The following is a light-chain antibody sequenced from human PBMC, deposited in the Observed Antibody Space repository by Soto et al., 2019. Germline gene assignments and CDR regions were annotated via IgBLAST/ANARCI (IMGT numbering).Light chain of an antibody. V-gene: IGKV3-20*01. CDR1: QSVSSY. J-gene: IGKJ1*01. CDR3: QQYGNSPRT. CDR2: AAS. Sequence: EIMLSQSPDTLSLTPGERATLSCRATQSVSSYLAWYQQKRGQAPRLLIYAASTRATGIPDRFSGSGSGTDFALTISRLEPEDFAVYFCQQYGNSPRTFGQGTKVDI.